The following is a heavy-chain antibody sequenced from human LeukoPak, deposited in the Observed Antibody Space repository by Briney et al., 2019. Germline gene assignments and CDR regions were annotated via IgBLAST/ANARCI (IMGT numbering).Heavy chain of an antibody. CDR1: GDSISSYY. Sequence: SETLSLTCTVSGDSISSYYWSWIRQPPGKGLEWIGYIYRSESTNYNPSLKSRVTISVDTSKNQFSLKLSSVTAADTAVYYCARVPYKQGIDYWGQGTLVTVSS. CDR3: ARVPYKQGIDY. D-gene: IGHD7-27*01. J-gene: IGHJ4*02. CDR2: IYRSEST. V-gene: IGHV4-59*12.